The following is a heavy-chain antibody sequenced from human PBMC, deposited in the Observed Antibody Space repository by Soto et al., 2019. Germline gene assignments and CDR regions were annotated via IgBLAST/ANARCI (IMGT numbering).Heavy chain of an antibody. J-gene: IGHJ4*02. CDR2: INHSGST. CDR3: ARRGTLGYYDFWSGYYTGPHFDY. CDR1: GGSFSGYC. Sequence: LSLTCAVYGGSFSGYCWSWIRQPPGKGLEWIGEINHSGSTNYDPSLKSRVTISVDTSKNQFSLRLNSVTAADTAVYYCARRGTLGYYDFWSGYYTGPHFDYWGQGTLVTVSS. V-gene: IGHV4-34*01. D-gene: IGHD3-3*01.